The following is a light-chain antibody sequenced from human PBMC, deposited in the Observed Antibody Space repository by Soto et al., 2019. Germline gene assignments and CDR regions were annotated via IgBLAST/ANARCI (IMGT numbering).Light chain of an antibody. V-gene: IGKV1-39*01. CDR1: QSISSY. J-gene: IGKJ1*01. CDR3: QQYHSFFPVT. Sequence: DIQMTHSPSSLSASVGCRLTITCRASQSISSYLNLYQQRPGKAPKLPIYAASTLESGVPPRFTGSRSWTEFSLNISSLKPDDCGNYYCQQYHSFFPVTFGQGTKVDIK. CDR2: AAS.